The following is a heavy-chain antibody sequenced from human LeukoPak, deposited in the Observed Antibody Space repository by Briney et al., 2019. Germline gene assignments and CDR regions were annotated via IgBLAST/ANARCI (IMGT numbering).Heavy chain of an antibody. D-gene: IGHD3-10*01. J-gene: IGHJ4*02. CDR2: ISYDGSNK. Sequence: GGSLRLSCAASGFTFSSYSMNWVRQAPGKGLEWVAVISYDGSNKYYADSVKGRFTISRDNSKNTLYLQMNSLRAEDTAVYYCARDNGGGYFDYWGQGTLVTVSS. CDR1: GFTFSSYS. CDR3: ARDNGGGYFDY. V-gene: IGHV3-30*03.